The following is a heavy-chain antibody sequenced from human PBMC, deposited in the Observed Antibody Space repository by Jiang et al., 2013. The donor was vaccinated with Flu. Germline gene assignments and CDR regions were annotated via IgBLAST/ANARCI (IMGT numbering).Heavy chain of an antibody. V-gene: IGHV1-3*01. CDR3: AYWGAGGSAAFDS. CDR2: ISAAQNIT. D-gene: IGHD1-26*01. J-gene: IGHJ4*02. Sequence: VMSGAEVKKPGASVKVSCKAPGHLFSARGMHWLRQAPGQTPELVGWISAAQNITQYSPRFQGRLSLTKDTSARTIYMELSGLRSEDTAVYYCAYWGAGGSAAFDSWGQGTLVTVSS. CDR1: GHLFSARG.